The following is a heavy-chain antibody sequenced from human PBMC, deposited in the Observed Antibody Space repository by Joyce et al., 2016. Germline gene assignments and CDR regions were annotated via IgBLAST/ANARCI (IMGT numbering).Heavy chain of an antibody. CDR2: FDPEEGEL. D-gene: IGHD1-14*01. J-gene: IGHJ6*02. CDR1: GSTLTDLS. V-gene: IGHV1-24*01. CDR3: ASLRHHGSYGLDV. Sequence: QVLLVQSGPEVKKPGASVTISCKVSGSTLTDLSIHWVRQAPGKGLEWVGGFDPEEGELSYGNRFEDRVTMTEDSSTQTVKMALTSLRSDDTAVYWCASLRHHGSYGLDVWGQGTTVSVSS.